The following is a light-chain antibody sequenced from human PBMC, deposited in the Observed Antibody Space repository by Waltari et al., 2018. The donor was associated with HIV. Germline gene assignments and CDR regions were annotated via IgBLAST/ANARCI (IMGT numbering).Light chain of an antibody. V-gene: IGKV4-1*01. CDR3: QQYYSSRIT. CDR2: WAS. CDR1: QSVLHSSNNKNY. Sequence: DIVMTQSPDSLAVSLGERATIDCKSRQSVLHSSNNKNYLAWYQQKPGQPPKLLIYWASTRESGVPDRFSGSGSGTDFTLTISSLQAEDVAVYYFQQYYSSRITFGQGTRLEIK. J-gene: IGKJ5*01.